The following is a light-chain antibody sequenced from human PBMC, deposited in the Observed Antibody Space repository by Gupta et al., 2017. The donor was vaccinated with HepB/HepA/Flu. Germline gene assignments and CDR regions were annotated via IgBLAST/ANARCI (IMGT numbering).Light chain of an antibody. Sequence: STGSASVGDRVTITCRASQDIRTWLAWYQQKPGQSPNLLIYEASNLKSGVPSRFSGSGSGTDFTLTISKLQPEDFTTYFCQQADSFPLTFGGGTKVEIQ. CDR2: EAS. CDR1: QDIRTW. V-gene: IGKV1D-12*01. CDR3: QQADSFPLT. J-gene: IGKJ4*01.